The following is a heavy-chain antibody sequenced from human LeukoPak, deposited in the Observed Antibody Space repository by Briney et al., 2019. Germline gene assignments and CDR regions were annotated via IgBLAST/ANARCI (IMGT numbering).Heavy chain of an antibody. J-gene: IGHJ4*02. V-gene: IGHV3-9*01. D-gene: IGHD2-21*02. CDR1: GFSFDDYA. CDR3: VKLTAAGFDDS. Sequence: GRSLRLSCAASGFSFDDYAMPWVRQAPGKGLEWVSGIGWNGGGIVYADSVKGRFTISRDNAKNSLYLQMNSLGAEDTALYYCVKLTAAGFDDSWGQGTLVTVSS. CDR2: IGWNGGGI.